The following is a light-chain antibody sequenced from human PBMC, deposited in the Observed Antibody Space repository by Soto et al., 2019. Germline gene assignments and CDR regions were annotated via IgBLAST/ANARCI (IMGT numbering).Light chain of an antibody. CDR2: EVT. Sequence: QSVLTQPASVSGSPGQSITISCTGTSSDIDTYNSVSWYQQHPGKAPKLIIYEVTNRPSGVSNRFSGSKSGDTASLTISGLRAEDEADYYCSSYTSSTDYFFGTGTKLTVL. CDR3: SSYTSSTDYF. J-gene: IGLJ1*01. CDR1: SSDIDTYNS. V-gene: IGLV2-14*01.